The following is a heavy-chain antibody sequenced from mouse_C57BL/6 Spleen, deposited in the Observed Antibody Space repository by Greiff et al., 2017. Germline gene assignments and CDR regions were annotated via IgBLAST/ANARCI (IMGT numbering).Heavy chain of an antibody. Sequence: DVKLVESGGGLVKPGGSLKLSCAASGFTFSSYTMSWVRQTPEKRLEWVATISGGGGNTYYPDSVKGRFTISRDNAKNTLYLQMSSLRSEDTALYYCARLGLRPYYYAMDYWGQGTSVTVSS. J-gene: IGHJ4*01. D-gene: IGHD3-1*01. CDR2: ISGGGGNT. CDR3: ARLGLRPYYYAMDY. V-gene: IGHV5-9*01. CDR1: GFTFSSYT.